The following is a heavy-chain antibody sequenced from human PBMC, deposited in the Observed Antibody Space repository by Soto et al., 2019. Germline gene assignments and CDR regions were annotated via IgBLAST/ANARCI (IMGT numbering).Heavy chain of an antibody. D-gene: IGHD2-2*01. V-gene: IGHV3-23*01. CDR1: GFTFSSYA. Sequence: GGSLRLSCAASGFTFSSYAMSWVRQAPGKGLEWVSAISNSGGNTYYADSVKGRFTISRDNSKNSLYLQMNSLRAEDAALYYCAKGYCTSTSCSRGYFDFWGQGTLVTVSS. J-gene: IGHJ4*02. CDR3: AKGYCTSTSCSRGYFDF. CDR2: ISNSGGNT.